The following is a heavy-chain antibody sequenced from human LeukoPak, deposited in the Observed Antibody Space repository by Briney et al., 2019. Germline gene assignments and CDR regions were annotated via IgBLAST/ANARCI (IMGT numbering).Heavy chain of an antibody. CDR2: INPNSGGT. V-gene: IGHV1-2*02. CDR1: GYTFTGYY. J-gene: IGHJ3*02. D-gene: IGHD2-21*02. CDR3: ARERVLGVVAAIGEAFDI. Sequence: ASVKVSCKASGYTFTGYYMHWVRQAPGQGPEWMGWINPNSGGTNYAQKFQGRVTMTRDTSISTAYMELSRLRSDDTAVYYCARERVLGVVAAIGEAFDIWGQGTMVNVSS.